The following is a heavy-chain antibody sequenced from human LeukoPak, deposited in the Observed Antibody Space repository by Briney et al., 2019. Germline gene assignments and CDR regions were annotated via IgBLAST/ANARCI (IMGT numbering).Heavy chain of an antibody. J-gene: IGHJ4*02. CDR3: AREHCSGGSCYVLYFDY. Sequence: SSETLSLTCTVSSGSISTSNYYWGWVRQPPGKALEWIGNIFYTGSTYYNPSLKSRVTISVDTSKNQFSLKLSSVTAADTAVYYCAREHCSGGSCYVLYFDYWGQGTLVTVSS. D-gene: IGHD2-15*01. CDR1: SGSISTSNYY. V-gene: IGHV4-39*07. CDR2: IFYTGST.